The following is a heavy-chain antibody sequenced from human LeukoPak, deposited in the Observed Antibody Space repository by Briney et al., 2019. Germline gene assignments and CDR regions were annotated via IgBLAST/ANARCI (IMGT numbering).Heavy chain of an antibody. V-gene: IGHV1-18*01. J-gene: IGHJ3*02. D-gene: IGHD1-26*01. CDR2: ISAYNGNT. CDR1: GYTLTSYG. Sequence: ASVKVSCKASGYTLTSYGISWVRQAPGQGLEWMGWISAYNGNTNYAQKLQGRVTMTTDTSTSTAYMELRSLRSDDTAVYYCARVFRPYSGNLDAFDIWGQGTMVTVSS. CDR3: ARVFRPYSGNLDAFDI.